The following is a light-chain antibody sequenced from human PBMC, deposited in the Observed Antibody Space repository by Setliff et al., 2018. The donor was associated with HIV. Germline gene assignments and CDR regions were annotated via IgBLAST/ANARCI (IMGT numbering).Light chain of an antibody. CDR1: SSDVGGYNY. CDR3: SSYTAYGTLV. CDR2: DVS. V-gene: IGLV2-14*03. Sequence: QSVLTQPASVSGSPGQSITISCTGTSSDVGGYNYVSWYQQHPDKAPKLMIYDVSNRPSGVSNRFSGSKSGNTASLTISGLQAEDEADYYCSSYTAYGTLVFGGGTKVT. J-gene: IGLJ2*01.